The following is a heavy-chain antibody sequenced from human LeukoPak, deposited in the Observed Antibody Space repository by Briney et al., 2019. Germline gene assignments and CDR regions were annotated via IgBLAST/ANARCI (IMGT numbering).Heavy chain of an antibody. V-gene: IGHV4-38-2*02. CDR1: GYSISSGYY. CDR2: IYHSGST. CDR3: ARDPYYDSSGYLSY. Sequence: SEILSLTCTVSGYSISSGYYWGWIRQPPGKGLEWIGSIYHSGSTYYNPSLKSRVTISVDTSKNQFSLKLSSVTAADTAVYYCARDPYYDSSGYLSYWGQGTLVTVSS. J-gene: IGHJ4*02. D-gene: IGHD3-22*01.